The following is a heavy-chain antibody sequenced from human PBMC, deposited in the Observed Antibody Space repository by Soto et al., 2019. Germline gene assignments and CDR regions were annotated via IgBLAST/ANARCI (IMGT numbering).Heavy chain of an antibody. J-gene: IGHJ4*02. CDR2: SYYSGSS. Sequence: QVQLQESGPGLVKPSQTLSLTCTVSGGSISSRGYYWIWIRQHPGKGLEWIGYSYYSGSSYYNPSLKSRLTISVDPSKNQFSLRLSSVTAADTAVYYCARNYYDRTGYDYFDYWGQGTLVTVSS. D-gene: IGHD3-22*01. V-gene: IGHV4-31*03. CDR1: GGSISSRGYY. CDR3: ARNYYDRTGYDYFDY.